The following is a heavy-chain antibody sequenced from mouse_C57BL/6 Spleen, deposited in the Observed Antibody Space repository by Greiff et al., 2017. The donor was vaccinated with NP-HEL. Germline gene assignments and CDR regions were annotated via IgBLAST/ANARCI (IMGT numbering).Heavy chain of an antibody. CDR1: GYSFTGYY. Sequence: VQLQQSGPELVKPGASVKISCKASGYSFTGYYMNWVKQSPEKSLEWIGEINPSTGGTTYNQKFKAKATLTVDKSSSTAYMQLKSLTSEDSAVYYCARFTTVVADWYFDVWGTGTTVTVSS. CDR3: ARFTTVVADWYFDV. CDR2: INPSTGGT. V-gene: IGHV1-42*01. J-gene: IGHJ1*03. D-gene: IGHD1-1*01.